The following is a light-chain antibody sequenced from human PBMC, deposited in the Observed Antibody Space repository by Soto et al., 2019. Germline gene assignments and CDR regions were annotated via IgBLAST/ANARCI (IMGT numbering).Light chain of an antibody. Sequence: ELAMTQSPATLSVSPGERAILSCRASQSVSSNLAWYQQKPGQAPRLLIDGASTRPIGISARFSGTGSETEFTLTSSSLQSEDFAVYYCQQYNRWPRAFGQGTKVDI. J-gene: IGKJ1*01. CDR2: GAS. CDR1: QSVSSN. V-gene: IGKV3-15*01. CDR3: QQYNRWPRA.